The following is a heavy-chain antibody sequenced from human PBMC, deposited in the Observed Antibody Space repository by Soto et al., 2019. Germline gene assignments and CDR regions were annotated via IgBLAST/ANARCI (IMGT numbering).Heavy chain of an antibody. CDR2: IYSSGNT. D-gene: IGHD1-26*01. Sequence: SETLSLTCTVSGDYISSYHWSWIRQPPGKGLEWVGFIYSSGNTNYNHSLKSRVTISTDTSKNQFSLKLTSVTAADTAVYYCARAAVPATCCAFDIWGQGTMVTVSS. CDR3: ARAAVPATCCAFDI. CDR1: GDYISSYH. J-gene: IGHJ3*02. V-gene: IGHV4-59*01.